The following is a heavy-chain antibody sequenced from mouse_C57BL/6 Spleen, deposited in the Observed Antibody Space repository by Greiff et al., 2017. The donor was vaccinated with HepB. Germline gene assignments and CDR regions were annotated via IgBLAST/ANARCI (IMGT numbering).Heavy chain of an antibody. CDR2: INPNNGGT. J-gene: IGHJ2*01. CDR3: ARHYYGSSYFDY. D-gene: IGHD1-1*01. V-gene: IGHV1-22*01. CDR1: GYTFTDYN. Sequence: EVKLQESGPELVKPGASVKMSCKASGYTFTDYNMHWVKQSHGKSLEWIGYINPNNGGTSYNQKFKGKATLTVNKSSSTAYMELRSLTSEDSAVYYCARHYYGSSYFDYWGQGTTLTVSS.